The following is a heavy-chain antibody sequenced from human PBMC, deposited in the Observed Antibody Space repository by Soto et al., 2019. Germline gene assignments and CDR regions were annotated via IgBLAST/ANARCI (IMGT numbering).Heavy chain of an antibody. CDR2: ISYDGSNK. CDR3: AKAGVATRRPYYFDY. V-gene: IGHV3-30*18. D-gene: IGHD5-12*01. Sequence: GGSLRLSCAASGFTFSSYGMHWVRQAPGKGLEWVAVISYDGSNKYYADSVKGRFTISRDNSKNTLYLQMNSLRAEDTAVYYCAKAGVATRRPYYFDYWGQGTLVTVS. J-gene: IGHJ4*02. CDR1: GFTFSSYG.